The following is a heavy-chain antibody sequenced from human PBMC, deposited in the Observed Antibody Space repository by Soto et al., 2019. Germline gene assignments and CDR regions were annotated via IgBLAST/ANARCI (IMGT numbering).Heavy chain of an antibody. CDR2: IIPIFGTA. Sequence: QVQLVQSGAEVKKPGSSVKVSCKASGGTFSSYAISWVRQAPGQGLEWMGGIIPIFGTANYAQKFQGRVTITAAESTSTAYMELSSLRSEDTAVYYCARAIVVVVAATPADYYGMDVWGQGTTVTVSS. CDR1: GGTFSSYA. V-gene: IGHV1-69*12. J-gene: IGHJ6*02. D-gene: IGHD2-15*01. CDR3: ARAIVVVVAATPADYYGMDV.